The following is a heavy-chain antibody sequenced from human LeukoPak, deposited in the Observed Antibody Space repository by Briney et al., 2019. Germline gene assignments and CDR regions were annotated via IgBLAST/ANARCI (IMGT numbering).Heavy chain of an antibody. CDR1: GFTVSSNY. CDR2: IYSGGST. V-gene: IGHV3-53*01. Sequence: GGSLRLSCAASGFTVSSNYMSWVRQAPGKGLEWVSVIYSGGSTYYADSVKGRFTISRDNSKNTLYLQMNSLRAEDTAVYYCAGVGIAVSHPQYYFDYWGQGTLVTVSS. D-gene: IGHD6-19*01. CDR3: AGVGIAVSHPQYYFDY. J-gene: IGHJ4*02.